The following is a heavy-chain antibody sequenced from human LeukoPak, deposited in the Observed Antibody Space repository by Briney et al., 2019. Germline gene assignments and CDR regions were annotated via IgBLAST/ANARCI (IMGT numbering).Heavy chain of an antibody. V-gene: IGHV3-23*01. D-gene: IGHD1-26*01. J-gene: IGHJ4*02. Sequence: GGSLRLSCAASGFLISNDVMTWVRQAPGKGLEWVSAIGANGHSTDYANSVKGRFTISRDNSKNTLYLQMNSLSAEDTALYYCARRVGGTPDYWGRGTLVTVSS. CDR1: GFLISNDV. CDR3: ARRVGGTPDY. CDR2: IGANGHST.